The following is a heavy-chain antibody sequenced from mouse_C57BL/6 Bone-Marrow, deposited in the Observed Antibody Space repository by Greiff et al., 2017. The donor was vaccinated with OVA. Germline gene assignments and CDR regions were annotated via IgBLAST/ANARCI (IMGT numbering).Heavy chain of an antibody. J-gene: IGHJ1*03. D-gene: IGHD4-1*01. CDR2: INYYGSST. CDR1: GFTFSDYY. Sequence: EVKLVESEGGLVQPGSSMKLSCTASGFTFSDYYMAWVRQVPEKGLEWVANINYYGSSTYYLDSLKSRFIISRDNAKNILYLQMSSLKSEDTATYYCARANWAYWYFDVWGTGTTVTVSS. CDR3: ARANWAYWYFDV. V-gene: IGHV5-16*01.